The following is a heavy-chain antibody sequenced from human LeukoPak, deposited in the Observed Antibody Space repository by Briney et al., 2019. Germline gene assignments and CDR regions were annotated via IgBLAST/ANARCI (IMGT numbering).Heavy chain of an antibody. J-gene: IGHJ4*02. Sequence: SETLSLTCTVSGGSISSYYWSWIRQPPGKGLEWIGYIYYSGSTNYNPSLKSRVTISVDTSKNQFSLKLSSVTAADTAVYYCARCKRSWAFDYWGQGTLVTVSS. V-gene: IGHV4-59*01. CDR1: GGSISSYY. CDR2: IYYSGST. D-gene: IGHD6-13*01. CDR3: ARCKRSWAFDY.